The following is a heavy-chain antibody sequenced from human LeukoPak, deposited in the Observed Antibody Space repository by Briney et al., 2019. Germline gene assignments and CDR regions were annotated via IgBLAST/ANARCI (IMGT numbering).Heavy chain of an antibody. CDR1: GFTFSSYA. Sequence: GGSLRLSCAASGFTFSSYAMHWVRQAPGKGLEWVVVISYDGSNKYYADSVKGRFTISRDNSKNTLYLQMNSLRAEDTAVYYCARDLFKDYDILTGLDYWGQGTLVTVSS. V-gene: IGHV3-30-3*01. CDR2: ISYDGSNK. J-gene: IGHJ4*02. D-gene: IGHD3-9*01. CDR3: ARDLFKDYDILTGLDY.